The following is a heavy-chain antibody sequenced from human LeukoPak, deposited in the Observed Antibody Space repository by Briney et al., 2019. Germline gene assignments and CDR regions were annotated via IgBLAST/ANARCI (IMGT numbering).Heavy chain of an antibody. D-gene: IGHD2-2*01. Sequence: ASVKVSCKASGGTFSSYAISWVRQAPGQGLEWMGWINPNSGGTNYAQKFQGRVTMTRDTSISTAYMELSRLRSDDTAVYYCARASRTDLDYWGQGTLVTVSS. J-gene: IGHJ4*02. CDR1: GGTFSSYA. V-gene: IGHV1-2*02. CDR2: INPNSGGT. CDR3: ARASRTDLDY.